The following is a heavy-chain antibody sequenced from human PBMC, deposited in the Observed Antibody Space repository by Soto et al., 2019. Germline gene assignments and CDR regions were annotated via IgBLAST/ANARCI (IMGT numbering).Heavy chain of an antibody. D-gene: IGHD6-13*01. CDR3: ARRSLEAAGMGNWFDP. CDR2: IYYIGIA. CDR1: VVSISSSSYY. Sequence: LSXTCTVSVVSISSSSYYWGCIRQPPGKGLEWIGSIYYIGIAYYNPSLKSRVTISVDTSKNQFSLKLSSVTATDTAVYYCARRSLEAAGMGNWFDPWGQGTLVTVSS. V-gene: IGHV4-39*01. J-gene: IGHJ5*02.